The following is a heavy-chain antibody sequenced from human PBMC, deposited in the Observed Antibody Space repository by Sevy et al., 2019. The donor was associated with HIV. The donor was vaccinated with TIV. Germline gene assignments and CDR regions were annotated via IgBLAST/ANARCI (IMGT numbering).Heavy chain of an antibody. CDR3: ARDARGDAARPDY. CDR2: ISSDVSRK. J-gene: IGHJ4*02. V-gene: IGHV3-30*09. Sequence: GGSLRLSCSASGFNFSTYAMHWVRQTPGKGLEWVAVISSDVSRKYYAASLRGRFAISRDNSKNTLSLQMSRLRGEDTAVYYCARDARGDAARPDYWGQGTLVTVSS. CDR1: GFNFSTYA. D-gene: IGHD3-16*01.